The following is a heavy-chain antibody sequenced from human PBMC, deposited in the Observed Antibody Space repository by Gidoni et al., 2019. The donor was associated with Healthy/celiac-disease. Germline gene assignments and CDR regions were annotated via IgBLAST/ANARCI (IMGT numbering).Heavy chain of an antibody. D-gene: IGHD4-17*01. J-gene: IGHJ3*02. CDR2: IYYSGST. Sequence: QLQLQESGPGLVKPSETLSLTCTVSGGPISSSSYSWGWIRQPPGKGLEWIGCIYYSGSTYYNPSLKSRVTISVDTSKNQFSLKLSSVTAADTAVYYCARASYDYGDAHARWAFDIWGQGTMVTVSS. V-gene: IGHV4-39*01. CDR3: ARASYDYGDAHARWAFDI. CDR1: GGPISSSSYS.